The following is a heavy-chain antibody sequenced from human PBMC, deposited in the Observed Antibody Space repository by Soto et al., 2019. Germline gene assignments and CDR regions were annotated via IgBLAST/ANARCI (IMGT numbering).Heavy chain of an antibody. CDR3: ARRTDCSGGSCSANFDY. CDR2: INHSGST. V-gene: IGHV4-34*01. CDR1: GGSFSGYY. Sequence: SETLSLTCAVYGGSFSGYYWSWIRQPPGKGLEWIGEINHSGSTNYNPSLKSRVTISVDTSKNQFSLKLSSVTAADTAVNYCARRTDCSGGSCSANFDYWGQGTLVTVSS. D-gene: IGHD2-15*01. J-gene: IGHJ4*02.